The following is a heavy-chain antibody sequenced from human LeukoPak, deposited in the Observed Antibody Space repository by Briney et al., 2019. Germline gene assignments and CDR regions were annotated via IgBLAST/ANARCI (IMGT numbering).Heavy chain of an antibody. Sequence: GGSLRLSCAASGFTFSNYAMTWVRQAPGKGLEWVSAITDRGGDAYYGDSVKGRFTISRDNSKNTLYLQMNSLRAEDTAVYYCAKGYRGKYDYWGQGTLVTVSS. CDR2: ITDRGGDA. V-gene: IGHV3-23*01. CDR3: AKGYRGKYDY. D-gene: IGHD1-26*01. J-gene: IGHJ4*02. CDR1: GFTFSNYA.